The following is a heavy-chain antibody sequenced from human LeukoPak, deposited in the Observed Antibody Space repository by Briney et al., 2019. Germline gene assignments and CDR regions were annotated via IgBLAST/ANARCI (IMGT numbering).Heavy chain of an antibody. Sequence: GGSLRLSCATSGFNFSDSRMTWVRQAPGKGPQWVANINRDGTEKHFLDSIEGRFTIYRDNRKKSLYLQMNSLRPQDTAVYFCVRGDWYFESWGQGTLVTVSS. CDR3: VRGDWYFES. CDR2: INRDGTEK. D-gene: IGHD2-21*01. J-gene: IGHJ4*02. V-gene: IGHV3-7*04. CDR1: GFNFSDSR.